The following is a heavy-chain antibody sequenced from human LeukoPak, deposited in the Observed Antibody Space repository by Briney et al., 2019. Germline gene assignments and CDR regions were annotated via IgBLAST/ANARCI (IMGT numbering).Heavy chain of an antibody. CDR3: ARDGSLIVGANPPFDY. D-gene: IGHD1-26*01. V-gene: IGHV3-30*01. Sequence: PGRSLSLSCPACGFTFSCYAMHWVRPAPGKGLAWVAVISYDGSNKYYADSVKGRFTNARDNSKNTLYLQMNSLRAEDTAVYYCARDGSLIVGANPPFDYWGQGTLVTVSS. CDR2: ISYDGSNK. J-gene: IGHJ4*02. CDR1: GFTFSCYA.